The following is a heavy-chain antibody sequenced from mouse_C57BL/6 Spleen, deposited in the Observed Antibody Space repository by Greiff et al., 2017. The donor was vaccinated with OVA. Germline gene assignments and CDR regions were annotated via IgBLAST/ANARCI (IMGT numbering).Heavy chain of an antibody. D-gene: IGHD4-1*01. CDR3: ARSLTGTEYFDV. V-gene: IGHV1-18*01. Sequence: DVKLQQSGPELVKPGASVKIPCKASGYTFTDYNMDWVKQSHGKSLEWIGDINPNNGGTIYNQKFKGKATLTVDKSSSTAYMELRSLTSEDTAVYYCARSLTGTEYFDVWGTGTTVTVSS. CDR2: INPNNGGT. J-gene: IGHJ1*03. CDR1: GYTFTDYN.